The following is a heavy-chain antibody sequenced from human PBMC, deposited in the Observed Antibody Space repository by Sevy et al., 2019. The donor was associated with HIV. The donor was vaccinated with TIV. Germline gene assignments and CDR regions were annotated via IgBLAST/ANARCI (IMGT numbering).Heavy chain of an antibody. CDR2: INAGNGNT. J-gene: IGHJ5*02. Sequence: ASVKVSCNASGYTFTSYAMHCVRQAPGQRLEWMGWINAGNGNTKYSQKFQGRVTITRDTSASTAYMELSSLRSEDTAVYYCARDLIEGTRWGWFDPWGQGTLVTVSS. CDR3: ARDLIEGTRWGWFDP. CDR1: GYTFTSYA. V-gene: IGHV1-3*01. D-gene: IGHD3-16*02.